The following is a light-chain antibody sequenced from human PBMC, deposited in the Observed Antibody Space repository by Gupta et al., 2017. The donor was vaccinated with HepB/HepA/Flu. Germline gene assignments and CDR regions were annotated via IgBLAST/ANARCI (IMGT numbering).Light chain of an antibody. CDR1: EDIVNS. V-gene: IGKV1-33*01. J-gene: IGKJ5*01. CDR2: DAS. CDR3: QHYSDLSIS. Sequence: DIQMTQSPSSLSASVGDRVSISCQASEDIVNSINWYQQKPGKAPRLLIYDASNLETGVPSRISGTGSGTDFDLTIRGLDPEDFATYFCQHYSDLSISFGQGTRLEVK.